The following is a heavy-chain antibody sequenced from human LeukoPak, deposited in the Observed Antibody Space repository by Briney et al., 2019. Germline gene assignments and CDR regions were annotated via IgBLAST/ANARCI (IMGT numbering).Heavy chain of an antibody. Sequence: ASVKVSCKASGYTFTDYNIHWVRQAPGQGLEWMGWMNPNSGGANYAQKFQDRVTMTRDTSISTAYMELSSLRSEDTAVYYCAREVPYKMYSSSWYDYYYYGMDVWGQGTTVTVSS. J-gene: IGHJ6*02. CDR2: MNPNSGGA. CDR3: AREVPYKMYSSSWYDYYYYGMDV. V-gene: IGHV1-2*02. CDR1: GYTFTDYN. D-gene: IGHD6-13*01.